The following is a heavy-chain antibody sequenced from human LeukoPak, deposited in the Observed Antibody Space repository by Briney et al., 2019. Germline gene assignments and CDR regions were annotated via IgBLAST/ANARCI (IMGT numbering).Heavy chain of an antibody. V-gene: IGHV1-2*02. D-gene: IGHD1-26*01. CDR1: GYTFTGYY. CDR3: ATVTVGATTDRHFDY. CDR2: INPNSGGT. Sequence: ASVKVSCKASGYTFTGYYMHWVRQAPGQGLEWMGWINPNSGGTNYAQKFQGRVTMTRDTSISTAYMELSRLRSEDTAVYYCATVTVGATTDRHFDYWGQGTLVTVSS. J-gene: IGHJ4*02.